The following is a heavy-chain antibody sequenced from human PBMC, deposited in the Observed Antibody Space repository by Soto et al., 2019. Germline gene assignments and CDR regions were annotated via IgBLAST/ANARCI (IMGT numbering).Heavy chain of an antibody. CDR3: ARHPERIAEIGGFDP. J-gene: IGHJ5*02. CDR1: GFTFSSYS. CDR2: ISSSSSTI. Sequence: EVQLVESGGGLVQPGGSLRLSCAASGFTFSSYSMNWVRQAPGKGLEWVSYISSSSSTIYYADSVKGRFTISRDNAKNSLYLQTNSLRAEDTAVYYCARHPERIAEIGGFDPWGQGTLVTVSS. D-gene: IGHD6-13*01. V-gene: IGHV3-48*01.